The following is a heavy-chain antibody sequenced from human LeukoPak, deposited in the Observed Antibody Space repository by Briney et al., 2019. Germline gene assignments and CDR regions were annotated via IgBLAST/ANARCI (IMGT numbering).Heavy chain of an antibody. D-gene: IGHD2-2*01. CDR1: GFTFDDYA. CDR3: AIGFDSVVVVPAAP. V-gene: IGHV3-9*01. CDR2: ISWNSGSI. J-gene: IGHJ5*02. Sequence: GGSLRLSCAASGFTFDDYAMHWVRQAPGKGLEWVSGISWNSGSIGYADSVKGRFTISRDNAKNSLYLQMNSLRAEDTALYYCAIGFDSVVVVPAAPWGQGTLVTVSS.